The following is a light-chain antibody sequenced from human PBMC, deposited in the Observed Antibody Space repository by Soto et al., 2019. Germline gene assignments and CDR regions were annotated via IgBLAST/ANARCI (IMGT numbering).Light chain of an antibody. J-gene: IGKJ4*01. CDR2: AAS. V-gene: IGKV1-39*01. CDR3: QQSYMAPLT. CDR1: QSISIY. Sequence: DIQMTQSPSSLSTSVGDRVTITCRASQSISIYLNWYQQKPGKAPKLLIYAASSLQSGVPSRFSGSGSGTDFTLTISSLQPEDFATYYCQQSYMAPLTFGGGTKVEIK.